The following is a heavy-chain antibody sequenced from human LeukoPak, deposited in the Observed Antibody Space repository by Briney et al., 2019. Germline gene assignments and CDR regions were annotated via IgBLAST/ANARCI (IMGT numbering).Heavy chain of an antibody. D-gene: IGHD3-9*01. Sequence: SETLSLTCAVYGGSFSGYYWSWIRQPPGKGLERIGEINHSGSTNYNPSLKSRVTISVGTSKNQFSLKLSSVTAADTAVYYCASRTKLRYFDWLLPTGDYWGQGTLVTVSS. V-gene: IGHV4-34*01. CDR1: GGSFSGYY. CDR2: INHSGST. CDR3: ASRTKLRYFDWLLPTGDY. J-gene: IGHJ4*02.